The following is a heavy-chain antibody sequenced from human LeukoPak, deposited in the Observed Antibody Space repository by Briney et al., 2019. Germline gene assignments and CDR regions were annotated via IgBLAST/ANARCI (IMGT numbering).Heavy chain of an antibody. CDR3: ATDRPRYCSSTSCYWAPAFDI. Sequence: ASVKVSCKASGYTFTSYGISWVRQAPGQGLEWMGWISAYNGNTNYAQKLQGRVTMTTDTSTSTAYMELRSLRSDDTAVYYCATDRPRYCSSTSCYWAPAFDIWGQGTMVTVSS. V-gene: IGHV1-18*01. CDR2: ISAYNGNT. CDR1: GYTFTSYG. J-gene: IGHJ3*02. D-gene: IGHD2-2*01.